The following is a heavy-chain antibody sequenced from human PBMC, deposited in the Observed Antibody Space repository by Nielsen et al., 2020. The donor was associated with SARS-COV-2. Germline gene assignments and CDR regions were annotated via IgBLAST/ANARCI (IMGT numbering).Heavy chain of an antibody. CDR1: GDSISSDNYY. V-gene: IGHV4-39*07. CDR3: ARGEFLWFGELSRFDP. CDR2: INHSGST. Sequence: SETLSLTCTVSGDSISSDNYYWSWIRQPPGKGLEWIGEINHSGSTNYNPSLKSRVTISVDTSKNQFSLKLSSVTAADTAVYYCARGEFLWFGELSRFDPWGQGTLVTVSS. J-gene: IGHJ5*02. D-gene: IGHD3-10*01.